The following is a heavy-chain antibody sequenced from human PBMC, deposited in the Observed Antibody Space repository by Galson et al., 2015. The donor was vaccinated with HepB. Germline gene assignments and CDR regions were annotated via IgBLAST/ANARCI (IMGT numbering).Heavy chain of an antibody. Sequence: QSGAEVKKPGESLRISCKGSGYSFTSYWISWVRQMPGKGLEWMGRIDPSDSYTNYSPSFQGHVTISADKSISTAYLQWSSLKASDTAMYYCARRLRMEYCSSTSCLPTPYYYYGMDVWGQGTTVTVSS. CDR2: IDPSDSYT. CDR1: GYSFTSYW. J-gene: IGHJ6*02. CDR3: ARRLRMEYCSSTSCLPTPYYYYGMDV. V-gene: IGHV5-10-1*01. D-gene: IGHD2-2*01.